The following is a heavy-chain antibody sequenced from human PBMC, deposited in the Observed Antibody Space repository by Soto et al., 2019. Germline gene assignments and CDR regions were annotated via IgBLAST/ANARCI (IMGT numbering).Heavy chain of an antibody. CDR2: VHYTGRT. V-gene: IGHV4-39*01. Sequence: QLQLRESGPGLVKPSETLSLTCTVSGNSISGTSSFWAWIRQPPGKNLEWIGSVHYTGRTYYNSSLKSRVSITIDTYKNQFSLSRNAVTAADTAVSSCTRRVRSTGLLDYWGQGARVTVSS. CDR3: TRRVRSTGLLDY. CDR1: GNSISGTSSF. J-gene: IGHJ4*02. D-gene: IGHD4-4*01.